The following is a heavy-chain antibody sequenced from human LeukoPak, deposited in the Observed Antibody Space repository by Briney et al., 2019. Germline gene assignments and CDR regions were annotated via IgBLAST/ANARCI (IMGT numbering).Heavy chain of an antibody. CDR2: INPNSGGT. CDR1: GYTFTGYY. D-gene: IGHD2-15*01. CDR3: ARVGGSWGKNPYNWFDP. Sequence: ASVKVSCKASGYTFTGYYLHWVRQATGQGLEWMGRINPNSGGTNYAQKFQGRVTMTRDTSIITAYLELSRLRSDDTAVYYCARVGGSWGKNPYNWFDPWGQGTLVTVSS. V-gene: IGHV1-2*06. J-gene: IGHJ5*02.